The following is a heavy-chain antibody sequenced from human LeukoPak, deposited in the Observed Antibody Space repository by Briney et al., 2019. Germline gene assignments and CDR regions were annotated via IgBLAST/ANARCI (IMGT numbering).Heavy chain of an antibody. V-gene: IGHV4-59*01. CDR3: ARYTYSSSWYLDY. D-gene: IGHD6-13*01. Sequence: SETLSLTCTVSGGSISGYYWSWIRQPPGKGLEWLGQIYYSGSTDYSPSLKSRVTIPVDTSRNQLSLKLSSVTAADTGVYYCARYTYSSSWYLDYWGQGTLVTVSS. J-gene: IGHJ4*02. CDR2: IYYSGST. CDR1: GGSISGYY.